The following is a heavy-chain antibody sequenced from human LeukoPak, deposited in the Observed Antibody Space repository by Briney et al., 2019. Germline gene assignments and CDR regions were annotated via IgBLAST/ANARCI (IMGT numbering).Heavy chain of an antibody. CDR3: TRDFNWFDP. CDR1: GFTFSSYW. J-gene: IGHJ5*02. Sequence: GGSLRLSCAASGFTFSSYWMHWVRQAPGTGLVWVSRINKDGSSTSYADSVKGRFTISRDNAKNTLYLQMNSLRAEDTAVYYCTRDFNWFDPWGQGTLVTVSS. V-gene: IGHV3-74*01. CDR2: INKDGSST.